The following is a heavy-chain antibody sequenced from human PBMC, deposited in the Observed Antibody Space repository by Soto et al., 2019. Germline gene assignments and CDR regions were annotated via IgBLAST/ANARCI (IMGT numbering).Heavy chain of an antibody. CDR1: GFTFSSYW. Sequence: GGSLRLSCAASGFTFSSYWMSWVRQAPGKGLEWVANIKQDGSEKYYVDSVKGRFTTSRDNAKNSLYLQMNSLRAEDTAVYYCAGGNSGYEEVVGRHFDYWGKGTLVTV. J-gene: IGHJ4*02. CDR2: IKQDGSEK. V-gene: IGHV3-7*01. CDR3: AGGNSGYEEVVGRHFDY. D-gene: IGHD5-12*01.